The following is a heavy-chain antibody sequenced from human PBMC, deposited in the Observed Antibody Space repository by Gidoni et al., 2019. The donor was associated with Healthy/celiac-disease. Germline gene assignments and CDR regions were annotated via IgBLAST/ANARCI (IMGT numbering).Heavy chain of an antibody. CDR1: GGSFSGYY. J-gene: IGHJ1*01. CDR2: INHSGST. V-gene: IGHV4-34*01. Sequence: QVQLQQWGAGLLKPSETLSLTCAVYGGSFSGYYWSWIRQPPGKGLEWIGEINHSGSTNYNPSLKSRVTISVDTSKNQFSLKLSSVTAADTAVYYCASRVDFEYFQHWGQGTLVTVSS. CDR3: ASRVDFEYFQH. D-gene: IGHD2-15*01.